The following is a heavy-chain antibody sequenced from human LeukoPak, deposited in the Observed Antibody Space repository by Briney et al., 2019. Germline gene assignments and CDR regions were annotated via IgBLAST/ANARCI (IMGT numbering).Heavy chain of an antibody. CDR1: GVSISSSSYY. CDR2: IYYSGST. D-gene: IGHD1-26*01. J-gene: IGHJ6*02. CDR3: ASTYSGSYYYYGMDV. V-gene: IGHV4-39*07. Sequence: SETLSLTCTVSGVSISSSSYYWGWIRQPPGKGLEWIGSIYYSGSTYYNPSLKSRVTISVDTSKNQFSLKLSSVTAADTAVYYCASTYSGSYYYYGMDVWGQGTTVTVSS.